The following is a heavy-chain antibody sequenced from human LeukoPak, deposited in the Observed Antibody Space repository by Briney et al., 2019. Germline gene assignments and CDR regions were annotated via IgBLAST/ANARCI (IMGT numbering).Heavy chain of an antibody. J-gene: IGHJ5*02. CDR1: GGSISSGSYY. Sequence: SQTLSLTCTVSGGSISSGSYYWSWIRQPAGKGLEWIGRIYTSVSTNYNPSLKSRVTISVDTSKNQFSLKLSSVTAADTAVYYCTLAARGNWFDPWGQGTLVTVSS. CDR3: TLAARGNWFDP. CDR2: IYTSVST. D-gene: IGHD6-6*01. V-gene: IGHV4-61*02.